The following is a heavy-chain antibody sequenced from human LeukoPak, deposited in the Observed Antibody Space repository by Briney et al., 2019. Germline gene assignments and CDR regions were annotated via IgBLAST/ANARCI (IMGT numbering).Heavy chain of an antibody. CDR1: GGTFSSYA. Sequence: SVKVSCKASGGTFSSYAISWVRQAPGQGLEWMGGIIPIFGTANYAQKFQGRVTITANESTSTAYMELSSLRSEDTAVYYCARGLRFRNYFDYWGQGTLVTVSS. CDR3: ARGLRFRNYFDY. V-gene: IGHV1-69*13. J-gene: IGHJ4*02. CDR2: IIPIFGTA. D-gene: IGHD4-17*01.